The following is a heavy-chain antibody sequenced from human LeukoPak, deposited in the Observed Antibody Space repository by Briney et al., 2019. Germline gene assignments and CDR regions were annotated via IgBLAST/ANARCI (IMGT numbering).Heavy chain of an antibody. D-gene: IGHD3/OR15-3a*01. J-gene: IGHJ6*03. CDR3: ARLRTGYYYYYMDV. CDR1: GGSIRSSSYY. CDR2: IYYSGST. Sequence: SETLSLTCTVSGGSIRSSSYYWGWIRQPPGRGLERIGSIYYSGSTNYNLSLKSRVTISVDTSKNQFSLKLSSVTAADTAVYYCARLRTGYYYYYMDVWGRGTTVTVSS. V-gene: IGHV4-39*01.